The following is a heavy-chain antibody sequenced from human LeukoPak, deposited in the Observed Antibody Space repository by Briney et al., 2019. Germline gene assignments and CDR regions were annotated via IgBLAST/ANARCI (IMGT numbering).Heavy chain of an antibody. CDR1: GDSISSGSYY. V-gene: IGHV4-61*02. CDR2: IYSSGSTNGST. Sequence: SETLSLTCTVSGDSISSGSYYWSWIRQPAGKGLEWIGRIYSSGSTNGSTNYNPSLKSRVTISVDTSKNQFSLQLSSVTAADTAVYYCARVKHDYVWGSPPTHGFDIWGQGTMVTVSS. D-gene: IGHD3-16*01. CDR3: ARVKHDYVWGSPPTHGFDI. J-gene: IGHJ3*02.